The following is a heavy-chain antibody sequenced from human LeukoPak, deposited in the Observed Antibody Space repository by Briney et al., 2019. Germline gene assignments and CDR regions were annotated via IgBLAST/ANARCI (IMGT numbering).Heavy chain of an antibody. J-gene: IGHJ4*02. Sequence: ASVKVSCKASGYTFTSYGISWVRQARGQRLEWIGWIVVGSGNTNYAQKFQERVTITRDMSTSTAYMELSSLRSEDTAVYYCAADKYCSSTSCHPYFDYWGQGTLVTVSS. CDR1: GYTFTSYG. V-gene: IGHV1-58*02. D-gene: IGHD2-2*01. CDR3: AADKYCSSTSCHPYFDY. CDR2: IVVGSGNT.